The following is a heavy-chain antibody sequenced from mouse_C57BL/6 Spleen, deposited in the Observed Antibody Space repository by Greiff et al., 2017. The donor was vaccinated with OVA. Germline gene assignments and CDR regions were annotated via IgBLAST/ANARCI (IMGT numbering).Heavy chain of an antibody. Sequence: EVQLQQSGPELVKPGASVKISCKASGYSFTGYYMNWVKQSPEKSLEWIGEINPSTGGTTYNQKFKAKATLTVDKSSSTAYMQLKSLTSEDSAVYYCARKGEYDEAMDYWGQGTSVTVSS. CDR2: INPSTGGT. J-gene: IGHJ4*01. CDR3: ARKGEYDEAMDY. D-gene: IGHD2-14*01. CDR1: GYSFTGYY. V-gene: IGHV1-42*01.